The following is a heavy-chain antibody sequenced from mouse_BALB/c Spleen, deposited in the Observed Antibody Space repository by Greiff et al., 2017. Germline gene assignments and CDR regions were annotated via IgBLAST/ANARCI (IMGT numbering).Heavy chain of an antibody. V-gene: IGHV5-9-4*01. CDR2: ISSGGSYT. J-gene: IGHJ4*01. Sequence: EVKLMESGGGLVQPGGSRKLSCAASGFTFSSFGMHWVRQSPEKRLEWVAEISSGGSYTYYPDTVTGRFTISRDNAKNTLYLEMSSLRSEDTAMYYCANLYYDYDEGAMDYWGQGTSVTVSS. D-gene: IGHD2-4*01. CDR3: ANLYYDYDEGAMDY. CDR1: GFTFSSFG.